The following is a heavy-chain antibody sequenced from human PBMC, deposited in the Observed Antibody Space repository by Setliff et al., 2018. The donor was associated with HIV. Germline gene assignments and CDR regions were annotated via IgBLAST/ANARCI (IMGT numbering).Heavy chain of an antibody. V-gene: IGHV5-51*01. CDR2: IYPDDSDA. J-gene: IGHJ4*02. Sequence: PGESLTISCQASGYIFTNYWIGWVRQMPGTGLEWMGIIYPDDSDARYSPSLQGQVTISADKSISTAYLQWSSLKASDTAIYYCARRRGSRSDFDFWGQGTLVTVSS. D-gene: IGHD3-10*01. CDR3: ARRRGSRSDFDF. CDR1: GYIFTNYW.